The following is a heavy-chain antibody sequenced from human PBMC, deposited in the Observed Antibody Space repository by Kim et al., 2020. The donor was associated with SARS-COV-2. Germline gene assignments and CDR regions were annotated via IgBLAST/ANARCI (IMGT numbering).Heavy chain of an antibody. D-gene: IGHD6-13*01. CDR3: ARFGQQLTTSYYFDY. CDR2: IYYSGST. CDR1: GGSISSSTHY. V-gene: IGHV4-39*01. Sequence: SETLSLTCTVSGGSISSSTHYWGWIRQPPGKGLEWIGSIYYSGSTFYNPSLKSRVTISVDTSKNQFSLKLSSVTAADTAVYYCARFGQQLTTSYYFDYWGQGTLVTVSS. J-gene: IGHJ4*02.